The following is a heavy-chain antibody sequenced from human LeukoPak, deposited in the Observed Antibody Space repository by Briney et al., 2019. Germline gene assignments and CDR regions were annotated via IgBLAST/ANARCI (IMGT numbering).Heavy chain of an antibody. Sequence: GASVKVSCTASGYTFTSYDINRVRQVTGQGLEWMGWVNPNSGNTGYAQKFQGRVTMTRNTSISTAYMELSSLRSEDTYTYLYYRAVGSTSGCYFLDDWGKGTTVTVSS. CDR2: VNPNSGNT. D-gene: IGHD1-26*01. CDR3: YRAVGSTSGCYFLDD. V-gene: IGHV1-8*01. CDR1: GYTFTSYD. J-gene: IGHJ6*03.